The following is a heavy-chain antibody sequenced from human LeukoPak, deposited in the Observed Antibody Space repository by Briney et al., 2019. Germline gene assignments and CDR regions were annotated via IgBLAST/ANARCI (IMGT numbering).Heavy chain of an antibody. CDR3: AGSGSGSYYSPWYFDL. J-gene: IGHJ2*01. CDR1: GGSISSYY. D-gene: IGHD3-10*01. V-gene: IGHV4-59*01. Sequence: SETLSFTCTVSGGSISSYYWSWIRQPPGKGLEWIGYIYYSGSTNYNPSLKSRVTISVDTSKNQFSLRLSSVTAADTAVYYCAGSGSGSYYSPWYFDLWGRGTLVTVSS. CDR2: IYYSGST.